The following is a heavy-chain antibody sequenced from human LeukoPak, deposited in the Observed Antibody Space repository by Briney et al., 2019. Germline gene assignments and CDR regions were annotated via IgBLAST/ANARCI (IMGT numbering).Heavy chain of an antibody. D-gene: IGHD5-24*01. J-gene: IGHJ6*02. CDR1: GYSISSGYY. CDR3: ASWLQLRLYGLDV. Sequence: SETLSLTCTVSGYSISSGYYWGWIRPPPGKGLEWIASIYHSGSTYYNPSLKSRVTISVDTSKNQFSLKLSSVTAADTAVYYCASWLQLRLYGLDVWGQGSTVTVSS. V-gene: IGHV4-38-2*02. CDR2: IYHSGST.